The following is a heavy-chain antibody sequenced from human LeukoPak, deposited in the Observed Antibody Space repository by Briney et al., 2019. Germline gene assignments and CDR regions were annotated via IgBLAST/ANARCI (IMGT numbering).Heavy chain of an antibody. CDR2: ISGSGGST. V-gene: IGHV3-23*01. D-gene: IGHD5-12*01. J-gene: IGHJ6*03. CDR1: GFTFSSYA. Sequence: PGGSLRLSCAASGFTFSSYAMSWVRQAPGKGLEWVSAISGSGGSTYYADSVKGRFTISRDNAKNSLHLQMNSLRVEDTALYYCARGYNYYMDVWGKGTTVTVSS. CDR3: ARGYNYYMDV.